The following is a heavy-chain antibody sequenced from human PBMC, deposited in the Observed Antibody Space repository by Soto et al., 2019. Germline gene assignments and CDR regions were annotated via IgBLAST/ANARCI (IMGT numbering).Heavy chain of an antibody. CDR1: GDPFSSYA. Sequence: QVQLVQSGAEVKKPGSSVKVSCKASGDPFSSYAINWVRQAPGQVLEWMGGSIPMFGTANYAQKFKGRVTITAGESTSTVYMELRSLRAEDTAVYYCARVGPAHYYDSSGYYSPLAYWGQGTLVTVSS. J-gene: IGHJ4*02. CDR2: SIPMFGTA. D-gene: IGHD3-22*01. CDR3: ARVGPAHYYDSSGYYSPLAY. V-gene: IGHV1-69*01.